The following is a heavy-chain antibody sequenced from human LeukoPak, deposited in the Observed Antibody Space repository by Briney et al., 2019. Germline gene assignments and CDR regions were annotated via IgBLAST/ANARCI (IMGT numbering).Heavy chain of an antibody. D-gene: IGHD6-19*01. CDR2: INHSGST. CDR3: ATEHSGWYPPTRPFDY. V-gene: IGHV4-34*01. J-gene: IGHJ4*02. Sequence: SETLSLTCAVYGGSFSGYYWSWIRQPPGKGLEWIGEINHSGSTNYNPSLKSRVTISVDTSKNQFSLKLSSVTAADTAVYYCATEHSGWYPPTRPFDYWGQGTLVTVSS. CDR1: GGSFSGYY.